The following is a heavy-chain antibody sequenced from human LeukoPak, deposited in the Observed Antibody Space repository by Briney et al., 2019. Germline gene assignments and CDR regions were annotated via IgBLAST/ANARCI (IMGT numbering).Heavy chain of an antibody. J-gene: IGHJ4*02. CDR1: GGSVSSGNYY. CDR3: ATSYYYDSSGYYYGFDY. V-gene: IGHV4-61*01. D-gene: IGHD3-22*01. CDR2: IYYSGST. Sequence: SETLSLTCTVSGGSVSSGNYYWSWIRQPPGKGLEWIGYIYYSGSTNYNPSLKSRVTISVDTSKNQFSLKLSSVTAADTAVYYCATSYYYDSSGYYYGFDYWGQGTLVTVSS.